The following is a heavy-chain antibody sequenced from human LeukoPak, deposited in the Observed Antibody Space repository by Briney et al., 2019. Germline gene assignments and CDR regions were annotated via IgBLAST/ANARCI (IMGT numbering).Heavy chain of an antibody. CDR2: IIPILGIA. CDR1: GYTFTGYY. CDR3: ARERSIAVAGTVDY. Sequence: VASVKVSCKASGYTFTGYYMHWVRQAPGHGLEWMGRIIPILGIANYAQKFQGRVTITADKSTSTAYMELSSLRSEDTAVYYCARERSIAVAGTVDYWGQGTLVTVSS. V-gene: IGHV1-69*04. J-gene: IGHJ4*02. D-gene: IGHD6-19*01.